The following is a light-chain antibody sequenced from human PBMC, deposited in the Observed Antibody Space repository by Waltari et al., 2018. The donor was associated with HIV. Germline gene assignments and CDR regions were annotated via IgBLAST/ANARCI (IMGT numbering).Light chain of an antibody. CDR2: GKT. J-gene: IGLJ3*02. CDR3: QSRDSSGHHRV. Sequence: SSELTQDPAVSVAWGQTVNITCQGANHRIYYATWSQQKPGQAPILVFYGKTSRPSGIPDRFSGSASGSTGSLTITGAQAEDEAEYYCQSRDSSGHHRVFGGGTKLTVL. CDR1: NHRIYY. V-gene: IGLV3-19*01.